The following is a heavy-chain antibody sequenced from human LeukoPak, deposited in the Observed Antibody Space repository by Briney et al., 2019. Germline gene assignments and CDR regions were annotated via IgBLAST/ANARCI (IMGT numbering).Heavy chain of an antibody. J-gene: IGHJ4*02. V-gene: IGHV5-51*01. CDR2: IDPSDSET. CDR3: ARQAAMGRSGDY. D-gene: IGHD7-27*01. Sequence: GEPLKISCKASGYSSTSYWIGWVRHIPRKGMEWMGIIDPSDSETRYTPSFQGQVTISVDKSLTTAYVQWNSLKASDTAMYYCARQAAMGRSGDYWGQGTLVTVSS. CDR1: GYSSTSYW.